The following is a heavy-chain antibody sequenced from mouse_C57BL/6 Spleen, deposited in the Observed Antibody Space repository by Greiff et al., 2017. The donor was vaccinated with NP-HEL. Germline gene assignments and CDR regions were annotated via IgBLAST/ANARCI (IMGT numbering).Heavy chain of an antibody. CDR1: GYTFTNYW. J-gene: IGHJ1*03. Sequence: VQLQQSGAELVRPGTSVKMSCKASGYTFTNYWIGWAKQRPGHGLEWIGDIYPGGGYTNYNEKFKGKATLTADKSSSTAYMQFSSLTSEDSAIYYCARRDGSSPSYWYFDVWGTGTTVTVSS. CDR3: ARRDGSSPSYWYFDV. CDR2: IYPGGGYT. D-gene: IGHD1-1*01. V-gene: IGHV1-63*01.